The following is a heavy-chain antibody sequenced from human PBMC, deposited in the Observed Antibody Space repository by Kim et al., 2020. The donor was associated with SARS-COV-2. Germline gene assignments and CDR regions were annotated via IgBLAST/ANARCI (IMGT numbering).Heavy chain of an antibody. CDR1: GGSFSGYY. V-gene: IGHV4-34*01. D-gene: IGHD3-10*01. CDR2: INHSGST. J-gene: IGHJ5*02. Sequence: SETLSLTCAVYGGSFSGYYWSWIRQPPGKGLEWIGEINHSGSTNYNPSLKSRVTISVDTSKNQFSLKLSSVTAADTAVYYCARSGSGSWRRRGWFDPWGQGTLVTVSP. CDR3: ARSGSGSWRRRGWFDP.